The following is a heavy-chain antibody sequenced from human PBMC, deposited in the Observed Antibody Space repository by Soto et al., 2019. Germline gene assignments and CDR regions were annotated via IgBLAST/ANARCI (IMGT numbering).Heavy chain of an antibody. Sequence: AGGSLRLSCAASGFTFSSYAMSWVRQARGNGLEWVSPISGAGGRTYYADSVKGRFTISRDTSKNTLYRQMNRLRAEDTAVYYCAKAMSSVTMVQTTPCFDPWGQGTLVTVSS. D-gene: IGHD3-10*01. CDR2: ISGAGGRT. CDR1: GFTFSSYA. CDR3: AKAMSSVTMVQTTPCFDP. J-gene: IGHJ5*02. V-gene: IGHV3-23*01.